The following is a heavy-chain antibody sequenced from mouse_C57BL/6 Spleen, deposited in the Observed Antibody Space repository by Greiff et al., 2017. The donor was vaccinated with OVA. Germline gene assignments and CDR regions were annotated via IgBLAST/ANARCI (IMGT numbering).Heavy chain of an antibody. J-gene: IGHJ1*03. CDR1: GFTFSSYG. CDR2: ISSGGSYT. CDR3: ARQKNYYGSSGWYFDV. D-gene: IGHD1-1*01. Sequence: DVQLQESGGDLVKPGGSLKLSCAASGFTFSSYGMSWVRQTPDKRLEWVATISSGGSYTYYPDSVKGRFTISRDNAKNTLYLQMSSLKSEDTAMYYCARQKNYYGSSGWYFDVWGTGTTVTVSS. V-gene: IGHV5-6*01.